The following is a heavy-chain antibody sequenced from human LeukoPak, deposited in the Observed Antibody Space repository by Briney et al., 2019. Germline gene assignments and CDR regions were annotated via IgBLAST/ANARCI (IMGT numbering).Heavy chain of an antibody. J-gene: IGHJ4*02. D-gene: IGHD1-26*01. CDR1: GGSFSGYY. CDR3: AREEVEASFDY. CDR2: INHSGST. Sequence: SETLSLTCAVYGGSFSGYYWSWIRQPPGKGLEWIGEINHSGSTNYNPSLKSRVTISVDTSKNQFSLKLSSVTAADTAVYYCAREEVEASFDYWGQGTLVTVSS. V-gene: IGHV4-34*01.